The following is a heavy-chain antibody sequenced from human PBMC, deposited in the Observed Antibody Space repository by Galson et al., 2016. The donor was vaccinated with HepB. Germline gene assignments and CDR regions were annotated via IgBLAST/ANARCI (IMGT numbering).Heavy chain of an antibody. D-gene: IGHD1-26*01. J-gene: IGHJ5*02. CDR2: ISYDGSKR. V-gene: IGHV3-30*18. CDR1: GFTFMSYG. CDR3: AKDFLARELSMFDP. Sequence: SLRLSCAASGFTFMSYGMHWVRQAPGKGLEWVAVISYDGSKRYYVDSVEGRFTISRDNSKNTLYLQMNSLRAEDTAMYYCAKDFLARELSMFDPWGQGTLVTVSA.